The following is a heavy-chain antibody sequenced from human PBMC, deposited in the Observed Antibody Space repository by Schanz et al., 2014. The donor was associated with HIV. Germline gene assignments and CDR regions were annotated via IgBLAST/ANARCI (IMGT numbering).Heavy chain of an antibody. Sequence: VQLVESGGGLVKPGGSLRLSCAASGFSFDTFGIHWVRQAPCKGLEWLAVISYDGRNKKFANSVKGRFTISRDNAKNSLYLHTNSLRAEDTAVYYCAREREESIAYYYYGMDVWGQGTAVTVSS. CDR1: GFSFDTFG. CDR3: AREREESIAYYYYGMDV. V-gene: IGHV3-30*03. D-gene: IGHD1-26*01. J-gene: IGHJ6*02. CDR2: ISYDGRNK.